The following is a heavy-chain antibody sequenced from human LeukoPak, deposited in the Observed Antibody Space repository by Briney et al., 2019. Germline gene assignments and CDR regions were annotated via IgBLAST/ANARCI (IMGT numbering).Heavy chain of an antibody. Sequence: GGSLSLSCVASGFTFSAYAMTWVRQAPGKGLEWVALITYDGSVEKNAASVKGRFTITRDNSKNTLYLQMNSLRTDDTAVYYCAKALGGSWDSSLDSWGQGTLVPVSS. V-gene: IGHV3-30*18. D-gene: IGHD6-13*01. CDR3: AKALGGSWDSSLDS. CDR2: ITYDGSVE. CDR1: GFTFSAYA. J-gene: IGHJ4*02.